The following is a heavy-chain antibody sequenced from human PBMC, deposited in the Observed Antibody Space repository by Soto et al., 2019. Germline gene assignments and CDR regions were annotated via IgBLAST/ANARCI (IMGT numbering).Heavy chain of an antibody. V-gene: IGHV1-18*04. J-gene: IGHJ5*02. CDR2: ISPKNGNT. Sequence: LLLQSGAELKKPGASVKISCKASGYSFSTYDISWLRQAPGQGPEWMGRISPKNGNTNYAQNFQDRVTMTADTSSSKASMELRGLRSDDTAKYYCATSYDAGFATWGKGTLVTVSS. D-gene: IGHD3-3*01. CDR1: GYSFSTYD. CDR3: ATSYDAGFAT.